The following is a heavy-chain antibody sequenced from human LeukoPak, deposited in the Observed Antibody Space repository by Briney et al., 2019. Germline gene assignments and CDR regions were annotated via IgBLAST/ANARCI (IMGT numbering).Heavy chain of an antibody. CDR1: GFTFSSYW. J-gene: IGHJ4*02. CDR3: ARERDSSGYYGDY. D-gene: IGHD3-22*01. CDR2: IKEDGSDK. V-gene: IGHV3-7*01. Sequence: GGSLRLSCVASGFTFSSYWMSWVRQAPGKGLEWVANIKEDGSDKYYVDSVKGRFTISRDNTKNSLYLHLNSLRAEDTAVYYCARERDSSGYYGDYWGQGTLVTVSS.